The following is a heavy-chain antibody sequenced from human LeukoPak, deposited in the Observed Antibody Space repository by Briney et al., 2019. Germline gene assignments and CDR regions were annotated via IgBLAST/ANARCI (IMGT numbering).Heavy chain of an antibody. D-gene: IGHD3-10*01. J-gene: IGHJ6*02. CDR1: GFTVSSNY. V-gene: IGHV3-53*04. CDR3: ATAGSSELLWDYAMDV. CDR2: IYAGGST. Sequence: QPGGSLRLSCAASGFTVSSNYMSRVRQAPGKGLEWVSLIYAGGSTYYADAVKGRFTISRHNSKNTLHLQMNSLRVEDTAVYYCATAGSSELLWDYAMDVWGQGTTVTVSS.